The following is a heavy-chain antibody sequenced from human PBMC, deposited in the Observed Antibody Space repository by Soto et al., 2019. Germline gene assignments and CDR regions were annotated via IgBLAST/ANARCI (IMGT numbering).Heavy chain of an antibody. J-gene: IGHJ5*02. CDR2: ISTSGTT. V-gene: IGHV4-4*07. Sequence: QVQLQESGPGLVEPSETLSLTCTVSGASISSYFWTWIRQPAGKGLDWIGRISTSGTTNYNPSLKSLVTMSVDTSKNHFSLNLSSVTAADTAVYYCAREAGPDRWFDPWGQGTLVTVSS. CDR1: GASISSYF. D-gene: IGHD6-19*01. CDR3: AREAGPDRWFDP.